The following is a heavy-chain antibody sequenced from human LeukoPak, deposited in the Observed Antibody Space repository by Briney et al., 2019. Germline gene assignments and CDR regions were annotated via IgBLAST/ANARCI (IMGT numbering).Heavy chain of an antibody. CDR3: ASPYSSRWYELCY. CDR1: GLTFSSYS. CDR2: ISSSSSYI. D-gene: IGHD6-13*01. V-gene: IGHV3-21*01. Sequence: AGRSLRLSWAASGLTFSSYSMNWVRQAPGKGLEGVSFISSSSSYISYADSVKGRFTITKDNDKNSLYLQMNSLRAEDTAVYYCASPYSSRWYELCYWGQGTLVTVSS. J-gene: IGHJ4*02.